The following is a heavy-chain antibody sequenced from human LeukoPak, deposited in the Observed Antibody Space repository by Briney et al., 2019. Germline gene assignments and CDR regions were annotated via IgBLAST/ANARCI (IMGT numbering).Heavy chain of an antibody. Sequence: GGSLRLSCAASGFTFSNYAMHWVRQAPGTGLEWVGVISHDESNNYYADSVKGRFTISRDNAKNSLYLQMNSLRAEDTALYYCAKDIFTMVRGVVDYWGQGTLVTVSS. D-gene: IGHD3-10*01. J-gene: IGHJ4*02. CDR1: GFTFSNYA. CDR2: ISHDESNN. V-gene: IGHV3-30-3*01. CDR3: AKDIFTMVRGVVDY.